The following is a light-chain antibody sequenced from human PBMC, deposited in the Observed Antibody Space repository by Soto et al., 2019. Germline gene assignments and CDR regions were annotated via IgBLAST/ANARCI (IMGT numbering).Light chain of an antibody. Sequence: IQLTQSPSSLSASVGDRVTITCRVSQDISSYLAWYQQKPGRVPKLLIYAASTLQSGVPSRFSGSGSGTDFTLTISSLQPEDFATYYCQQLNDYPLTFGGGTKVEIK. CDR1: QDISSY. J-gene: IGKJ4*01. CDR2: AAS. V-gene: IGKV1-9*01. CDR3: QQLNDYPLT.